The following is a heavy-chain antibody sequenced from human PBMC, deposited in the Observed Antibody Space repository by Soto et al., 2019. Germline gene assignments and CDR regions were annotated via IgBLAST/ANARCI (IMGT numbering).Heavy chain of an antibody. CDR2: IYPGDSDT. CDR3: ARSGYCSGGSCYSTYYYGMDV. J-gene: IGHJ6*02. CDR1: GYSFTSYW. Sequence: GESLKISCKGSGYSFTSYWIGWVRQVPGKGLEWMGIIYPGDSDTRYSPSFQGQVTISADKSISTAYLQWSSLKASDTAMYYCARSGYCSGGSCYSTYYYGMDVWGQGTTVTVSS. V-gene: IGHV5-51*01. D-gene: IGHD2-15*01.